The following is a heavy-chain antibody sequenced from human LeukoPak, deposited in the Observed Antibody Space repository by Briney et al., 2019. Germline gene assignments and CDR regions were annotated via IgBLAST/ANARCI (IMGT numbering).Heavy chain of an antibody. J-gene: IGHJ4*02. D-gene: IGHD3-10*01. CDR1: GVTFSSYA. CDR2: ISYDGSNK. V-gene: IGHV3-30-3*01. CDR3: AREVDYYGSGSYFPGFDY. Sequence: GGSLRLSCAASGVTFSSYAMHWVRQAPGKGLEWVAVISYDGSNKYYADSVKGRFTISRDNSKTTLYLQVNSLRAEDTAVYYCAREVDYYGSGSYFPGFDYWGQGTLVTVSS.